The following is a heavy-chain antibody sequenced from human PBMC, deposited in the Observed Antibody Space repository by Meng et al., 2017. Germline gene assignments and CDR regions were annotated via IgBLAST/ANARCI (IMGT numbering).Heavy chain of an antibody. CDR2: SDPKNGDT. V-gene: IGHV1-2*06. D-gene: IGHD6-13*01. CDR3: SRDEDISAAGNLFGDY. Sequence: QEQLAQPVEPSETPCASVKVSCKPSGYNFPGYYIRWVRRAAGQGLEWIKQSDPKNGDTHLARKFQGRVTMTEDTSISTAYMDLSGLRSDDTAVYYCSRDEDISAAGNLFGDYWGQGTLVTVSS. J-gene: IGHJ4*02. CDR1: GYNFPGYY.